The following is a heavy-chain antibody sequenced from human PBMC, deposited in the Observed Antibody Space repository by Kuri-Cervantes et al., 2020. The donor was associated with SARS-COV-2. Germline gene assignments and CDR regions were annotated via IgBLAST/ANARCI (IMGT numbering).Heavy chain of an antibody. Sequence: SETLSLTCAVSGYSISSGYYWGWIRQPPGKGLEWIGSIYHSGSTYYNPSLKSRVTISVDTSKNQFSLKLSSVTAADTAVYYCATVGSSTRGGSYLWGQGTLVTVSS. J-gene: IGHJ4*02. CDR2: IYHSGST. D-gene: IGHD1-26*01. V-gene: IGHV4-38-2*01. CDR3: ATVGSSTRGGSYL. CDR1: GYSISSGYY.